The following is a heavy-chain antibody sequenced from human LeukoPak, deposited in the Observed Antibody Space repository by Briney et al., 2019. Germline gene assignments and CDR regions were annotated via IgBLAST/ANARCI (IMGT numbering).Heavy chain of an antibody. V-gene: IGHV3-53*01. CDR1: GFTVSSNY. Sequence: GGSLRLSCAASGFTVSSNYMTWVRQAPGKGLEWVSLIYSGGSTYYADSVKGRFTISRDNSKNTLYLQMNSLRAEDTAIYYCAKEEKAAWSSLDYWGQGTRVTVSS. CDR3: AKEEKAAWSSLDY. CDR2: IYSGGST. J-gene: IGHJ4*02.